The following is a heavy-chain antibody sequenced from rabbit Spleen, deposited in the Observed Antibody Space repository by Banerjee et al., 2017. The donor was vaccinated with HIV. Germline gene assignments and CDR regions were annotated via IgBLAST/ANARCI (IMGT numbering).Heavy chain of an antibody. CDR2: IETGGSGFT. CDR1: GVSFSGSSY. Sequence: QSLEESGGDLVKPGASLALTCTASGVSFSGSSYMCWVRQAPGKGLEWIACIETGGSGFTYFASWAKGRFTISKTSSTTVTLQVTSLTAADTATYFCARDTSSSFSSYGMDLWDPGTLVTVS. D-gene: IGHD1-1*01. V-gene: IGHV1S40*01. CDR3: ARDTSSSFSSYGMDL. J-gene: IGHJ6*01.